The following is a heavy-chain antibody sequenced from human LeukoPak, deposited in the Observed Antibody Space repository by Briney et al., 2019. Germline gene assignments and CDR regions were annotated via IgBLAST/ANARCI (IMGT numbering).Heavy chain of an antibody. CDR1: GFTFSSYG. CDR3: SRMIRGVYSLGD. Sequence: GGSLRLSCAASGFTFSSYGMHWVRQAPGKGLEWVAVISYDGSNKYYADSVKGRFTISRDNSKNTLYLQMNSLRAEDTSVYYCSRMIRGVYSLGDWGQGTLVTVSS. D-gene: IGHD3-10*01. V-gene: IGHV3-30*03. J-gene: IGHJ4*02. CDR2: ISYDGSNK.